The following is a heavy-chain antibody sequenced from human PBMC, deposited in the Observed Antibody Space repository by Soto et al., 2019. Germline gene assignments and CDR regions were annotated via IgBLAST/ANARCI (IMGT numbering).Heavy chain of an antibody. CDR3: TRAEGVLVPAAMDYYYYYGMDV. Sequence: GGSLRLSCTASGFTFGDYAMSWFRQAPGKGLEWVGFIRSKAYGGTTEYAASVKGRFTISRDDSKSIAYLQMNSLKTEDTAVYYCTRAEGVLVPAAMDYYYYYGMDVWGQGTTVTVSS. V-gene: IGHV3-49*03. CDR2: IRSKAYGGTT. CDR1: GFTFGDYA. D-gene: IGHD2-2*01. J-gene: IGHJ6*02.